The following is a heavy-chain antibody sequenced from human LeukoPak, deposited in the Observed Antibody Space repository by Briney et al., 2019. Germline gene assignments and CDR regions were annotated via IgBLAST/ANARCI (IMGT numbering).Heavy chain of an antibody. J-gene: IGHJ4*02. CDR3: AREVFRSRAGSDY. CDR2: IKQDGSEK. D-gene: IGHD3-10*01. V-gene: IGHV3-7*01. Sequence: GGSLSLSCAASGFTLSSYWMSWVRQAPGKGLEWVANIKQDGSEKYYVDSVKGRFTISRDNAKNSLYLQMNSLRAEDTAVYYCAREVFRSRAGSDYWGQGTLVTVSS. CDR1: GFTLSSYW.